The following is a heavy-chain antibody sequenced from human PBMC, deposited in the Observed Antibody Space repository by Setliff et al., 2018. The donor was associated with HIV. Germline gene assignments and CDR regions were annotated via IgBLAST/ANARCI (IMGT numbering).Heavy chain of an antibody. CDR3: ARVALGDYEVY. CDR1: GGSISSGGYY. V-gene: IGHV4-31*03. D-gene: IGHD4-17*01. Sequence: LSLTCTVSGGSISSGGYYWSWIRQHPGKGLEWIGYICYSGSTYYNPSLKSRVTISVDTSKNQFSLKLSSVTAADTAVYYCARVALGDYEVYWGQGTLVTVSS. J-gene: IGHJ4*02. CDR2: ICYSGST.